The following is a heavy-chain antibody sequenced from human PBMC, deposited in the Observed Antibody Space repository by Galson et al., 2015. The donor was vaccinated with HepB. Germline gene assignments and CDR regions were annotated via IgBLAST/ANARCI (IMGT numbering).Heavy chain of an antibody. CDR3: ARGRGYSSYDFAF. CDR2: VSYSGFI. D-gene: IGHD5-12*01. J-gene: IGHJ4*02. Sequence: LSLTCFVSGDSISSGSSYWNWIRQPPGKGLEWIGHVSYSGFIKYNPSLEGRVTISADMSKNQFFLKLTPVTAANTAVYYCARGRGYSSYDFAFWGQGILVTVSS. V-gene: IGHV4-61*01. CDR1: GDSISSGSSY.